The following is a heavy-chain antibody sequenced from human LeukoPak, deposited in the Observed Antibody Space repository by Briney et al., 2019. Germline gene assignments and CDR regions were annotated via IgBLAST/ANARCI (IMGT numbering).Heavy chain of an antibody. D-gene: IGHD1-26*01. V-gene: IGHV1-18*01. CDR1: GYTFTSYG. J-gene: IGHJ4*02. CDR3: ARDEGSYPDY. CDR2: ISAYNGNT. Sequence: GESLKISCKGSGYTFTSYGISWVRQAPGQGLEWMGWISAYNGNTNYAQKLQGRVTMTTDTSTSTAYMELRSLRSDDTAVYYCARDEGSYPDYWGQGTLVTVSS.